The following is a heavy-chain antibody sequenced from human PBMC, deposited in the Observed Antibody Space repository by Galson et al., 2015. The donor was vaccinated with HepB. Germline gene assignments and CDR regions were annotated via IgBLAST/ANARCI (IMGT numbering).Heavy chain of an antibody. CDR2: IIPILGIA. V-gene: IGHV1-69*02. J-gene: IGHJ4*02. Sequence: SYTISWVRQAPGQGLEWMGRIIPILGIANYAQKFQGRVTITADKSTSTAYMELSSLRSEDTAVYYCALVLRYFDWLSHDYWGQGTLVTVSS. CDR1: SYT. D-gene: IGHD3-9*01. CDR3: ALVLRYFDWLSHDY.